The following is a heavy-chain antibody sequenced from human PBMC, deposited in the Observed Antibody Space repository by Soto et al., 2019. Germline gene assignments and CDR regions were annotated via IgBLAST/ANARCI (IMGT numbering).Heavy chain of an antibody. D-gene: IGHD3-3*01. J-gene: IGHJ6*03. CDR3: ARDPTIFGVVIGRYTDV. CDR1: GYTFTSYG. CDR2: ISAFNGNT. Sequence: ASVKVSCKASGYTFTSYGISWVRQAPGQGLEWMGWISAFNGNTNYAQKLQGRVTMTTDTSTSTAYMELRSLRSDDTAVYYCARDPTIFGVVIGRYTDVWGKGTTVTVSS. V-gene: IGHV1-18*01.